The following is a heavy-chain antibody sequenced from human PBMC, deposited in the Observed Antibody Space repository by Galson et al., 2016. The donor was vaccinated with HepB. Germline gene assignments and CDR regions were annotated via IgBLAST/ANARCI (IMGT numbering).Heavy chain of an antibody. V-gene: IGHV3-33*01. CDR1: GFTFSSYA. Sequence: SLRLSCAASGFTFSSYAMHWVRQAPGKGLVWVALIWYDGSNKYYADSVKGRFTISRDDSKNTLYLQMNSLRAEDTAVYYCARDGNPGGYFDYGGQGTLVTVSS. CDR2: IWYDGSNK. J-gene: IGHJ4*02. D-gene: IGHD1-1*01. CDR3: ARDGNPGGYFDY.